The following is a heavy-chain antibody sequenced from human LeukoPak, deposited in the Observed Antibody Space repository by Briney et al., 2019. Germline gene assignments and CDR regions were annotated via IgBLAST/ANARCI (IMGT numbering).Heavy chain of an antibody. V-gene: IGHV3-21*01. Sequence: GGSLRLSCAASGFTFSSYSMNWVRQAPGKGLEWVSSISSSSSYIYYADSVKGRFTISRDNAKNSLYLQMNSLRAEDTAVYYCARTLGGYSYGYVGFYFDYWGQGTLVTVSS. D-gene: IGHD5-18*01. CDR2: ISSSSSYI. CDR3: ARTLGGYSYGYVGFYFDY. CDR1: GFTFSSYS. J-gene: IGHJ4*02.